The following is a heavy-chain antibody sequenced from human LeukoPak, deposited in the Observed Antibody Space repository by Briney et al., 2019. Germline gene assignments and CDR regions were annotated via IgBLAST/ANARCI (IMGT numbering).Heavy chain of an antibody. Sequence: GASVKVSCKASGYTFTSYGISWVRQAPGQGLEWMGRIIPILGIANYAQKFQGRVTITADKSTSTAYMELSSLRSEDTAVYYCARSQGSGSPWGQGTLVTVSS. J-gene: IGHJ4*02. V-gene: IGHV1-69*04. CDR1: GYTFTSYG. D-gene: IGHD3-10*01. CDR3: ARSQGSGSP. CDR2: IIPILGIA.